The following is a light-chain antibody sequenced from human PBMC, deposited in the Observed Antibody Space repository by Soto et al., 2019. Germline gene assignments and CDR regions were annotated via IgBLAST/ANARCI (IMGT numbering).Light chain of an antibody. J-gene: IGLJ2*01. CDR2: EVS. CDR3: SSYAGSNNVV. V-gene: IGLV2-8*01. CDR1: SSDVGGYNY. Sequence: QAVVTQPPSASGSPGQSVTISCTGTSSDVGGYNYVSWYQQHPGKAPKLMIYEVSKRPSGVPDRFSGSKSGNTASLTVSGLQAEDEADYYCSSYAGSNNVVFGGGTKFTVL.